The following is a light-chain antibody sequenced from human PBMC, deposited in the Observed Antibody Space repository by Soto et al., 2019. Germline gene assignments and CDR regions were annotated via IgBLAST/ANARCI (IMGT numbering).Light chain of an antibody. CDR2: AAS. CDR3: QVVNIYPGWIT. V-gene: IGKV1-9*01. J-gene: IGKJ3*01. Sequence: IQLTQSPSSLSASVGDRVIITCRASQDISNFLAWYQQKPWQAPQLLIYAASTLQTGVPSRFSGSGSGTDFNLTISSLKLEDFAIYSCQVVNIYPGWITFGHGTNVDV. CDR1: QDISNF.